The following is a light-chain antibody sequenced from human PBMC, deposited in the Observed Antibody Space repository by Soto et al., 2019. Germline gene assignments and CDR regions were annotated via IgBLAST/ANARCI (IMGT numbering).Light chain of an antibody. CDR3: SSYTVRGTIV. CDR2: DVS. V-gene: IGLV2-14*03. J-gene: IGLJ1*01. Sequence: QSVLTQPASVSWSPGQSITVACTVTSSDVGGYNYVSWYQQHPCKAPKLIIYDVSVRPSGVSDRFSASKSGNTASLTISGLQAEDEADYYCSSYTVRGTIVFGGGTKAPS. CDR1: SSDVGGYNY.